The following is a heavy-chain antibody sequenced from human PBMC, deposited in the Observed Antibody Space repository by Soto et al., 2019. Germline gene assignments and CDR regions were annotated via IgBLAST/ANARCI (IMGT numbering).Heavy chain of an antibody. CDR2: IDLSGTTT. V-gene: IGHV3-23*03. J-gene: IGHJ4*02. Sequence: GGSLGLSCAASGFCFSAYSMKWVRQTPGRGLEWVSFIDLSGTTTYYRDSVKGRFTIFKDKSRNTVYLQMRSLTVEDAAIYYCTKDRVPDGIYSFDYWGQGALVTVSS. D-gene: IGHD6-13*01. CDR1: GFCFSAYS. CDR3: TKDRVPDGIYSFDY.